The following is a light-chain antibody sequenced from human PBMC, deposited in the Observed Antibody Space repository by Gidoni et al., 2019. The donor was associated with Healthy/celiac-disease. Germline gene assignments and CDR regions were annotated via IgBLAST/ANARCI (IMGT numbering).Light chain of an antibody. CDR2: GAS. CDR1: QSVTSSY. J-gene: IGKJ2*01. V-gene: IGKV3-20*01. Sequence: EIVLTQSAGTLSLSPGERATLAGRASQSVTSSYLAWYQQKPGQAPRLLIYGASSRATGIPDRFSGSGSGTDFTLTISRLEPEDFAVYYCQQYGSSPYTFGQGTKLEIK. CDR3: QQYGSSPYT.